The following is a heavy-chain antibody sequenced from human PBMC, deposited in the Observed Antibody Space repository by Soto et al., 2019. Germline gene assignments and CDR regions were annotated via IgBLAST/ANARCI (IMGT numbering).Heavy chain of an antibody. D-gene: IGHD6-19*01. Sequence: QVHLEQSGAEVKKPGTSVKVSCKAYGGSFSTNEIDWVRQAPGQRLEWMGRIFPNVGTADYAQKFEGRLSIIADESTSTVFMELSRLISADTAVYFCARARYSSRWGTFDRWGQGTQVAVSS. CDR1: GGSFSTNE. CDR3: ARARYSSRWGTFDR. CDR2: IFPNVGTA. V-gene: IGHV1-69*01. J-gene: IGHJ4*02.